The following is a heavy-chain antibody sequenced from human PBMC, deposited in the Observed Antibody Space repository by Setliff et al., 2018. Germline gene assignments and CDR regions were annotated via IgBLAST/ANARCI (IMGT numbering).Heavy chain of an antibody. J-gene: IGHJ6*02. D-gene: IGHD3-10*01. CDR1: GVSISSYY. CDR2: IQKSGSA. CDR3: ARLSWDGLRYYGLDV. V-gene: IGHV4-59*01. Sequence: SETLSLTCNVSGVSISSYYWSWIRQPPGKGLECIGYIQKSGSADYNPSLMSRVTISVDTSRNQFSLKLRSVTAADTAVYYCARLSWDGLRYYGLDVWGQGATVTVS.